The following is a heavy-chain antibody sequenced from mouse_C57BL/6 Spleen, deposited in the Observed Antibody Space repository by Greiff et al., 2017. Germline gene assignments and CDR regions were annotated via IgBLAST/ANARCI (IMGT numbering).Heavy chain of an antibody. CDR1: GYTFTSYW. CDR3: ARAYSNFLFDY. D-gene: IGHD2-5*01. J-gene: IGHJ2*01. Sequence: VQLQQPGAELVKPGASVKLSCKASGYTFTSYWMHWVKQRPGQGLEWIGMIHPNSGSTNYNEKFKSKATLTVDKSSSTAYMQLSSLTSEDSAVYYFARAYSNFLFDYWGQGTTLTVSS. CDR2: IHPNSGST. V-gene: IGHV1-64*01.